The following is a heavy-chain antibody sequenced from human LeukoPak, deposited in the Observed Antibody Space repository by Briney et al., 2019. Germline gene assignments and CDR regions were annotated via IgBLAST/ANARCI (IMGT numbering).Heavy chain of an antibody. Sequence: ASVKVSCKASGYTFTNHAMQWVRQAPGQRLEWMGWINAGNGNTKYSQNFQSRFIITRDTSAGTVYMDLSSLRSEDTAVYYCARGFWNRGTWGPYYFDYWGQGTLVTVSS. CDR2: INAGNGNT. D-gene: IGHD3-3*01. V-gene: IGHV1-3*01. J-gene: IGHJ4*02. CDR3: ARGFWNRGTWGPYYFDY. CDR1: GYTFTNHA.